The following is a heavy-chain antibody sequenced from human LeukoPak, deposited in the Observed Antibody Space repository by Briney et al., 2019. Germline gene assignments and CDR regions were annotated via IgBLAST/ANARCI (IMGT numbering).Heavy chain of an antibody. Sequence: PSETLSLTCAVHGGSFSGYYWSWIRQPPGKGLEWIGEINHSGSTNYNPSLKSRVTISVDTSKNQFSLKLSSVTAADTAVYYCARVSSGWFTPFDYWGQGTLVTVSS. J-gene: IGHJ4*02. CDR1: GGSFSGYY. CDR3: ARVSSGWFTPFDY. D-gene: IGHD6-19*01. V-gene: IGHV4-34*01. CDR2: INHSGST.